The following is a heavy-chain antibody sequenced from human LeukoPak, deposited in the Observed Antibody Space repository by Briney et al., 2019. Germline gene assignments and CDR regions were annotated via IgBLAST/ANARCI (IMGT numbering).Heavy chain of an antibody. J-gene: IGHJ5*02. CDR2: IYYSGST. CDR1: GGSISSSSYY. Sequence: SETLSLTCTVSGGSISSSSYYWGWIRQPPGKGLEWIGSIYYSGSTYYSPSLKSRVTISVDTSKNQFSLKLSSVTAADTAVYYCARHGGAYSYGYQPWGQGTLVTVSS. V-gene: IGHV4-39*01. CDR3: ARHGGAYSYGYQP. D-gene: IGHD5-18*01.